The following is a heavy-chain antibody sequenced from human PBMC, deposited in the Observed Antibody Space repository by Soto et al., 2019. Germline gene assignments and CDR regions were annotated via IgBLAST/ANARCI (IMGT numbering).Heavy chain of an antibody. Sequence: SETLSLTCAVSGGSISSSNWWSWVRQPPGKGLEWIGEIYHSGSTNYNPSLKSRVTISVDKSKNQFSLKLSSVTAADTAVYYCARYCSSTSYYFDYWGQGTLVTVSS. CDR2: IYHSGST. V-gene: IGHV4-4*02. J-gene: IGHJ4*02. CDR1: GGSISSSNW. D-gene: IGHD2-2*01. CDR3: ARYCSSTSYYFDY.